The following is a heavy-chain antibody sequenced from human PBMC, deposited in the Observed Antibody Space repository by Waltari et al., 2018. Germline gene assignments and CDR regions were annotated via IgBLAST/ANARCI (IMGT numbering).Heavy chain of an antibody. V-gene: IGHV2-5*01. Sequence: QITLKESGPTLVKPTQTLTLTCTLSGFSLTTSGVGVGWIRQPPGKALERLAPIYWNDDKRYNPSLKSRLTITKDTSKNQVVLTMTNMHPVDTATYYCGHDGFGSGWYSIDYWGQGTLVTVSS. D-gene: IGHD6-19*01. CDR1: GFSLTTSGVG. CDR3: GHDGFGSGWYSIDY. CDR2: IYWNDDK. J-gene: IGHJ4*02.